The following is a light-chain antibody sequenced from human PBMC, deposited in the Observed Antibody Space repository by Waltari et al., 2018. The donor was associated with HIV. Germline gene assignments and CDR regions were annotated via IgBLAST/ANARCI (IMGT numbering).Light chain of an antibody. J-gene: IGLJ3*02. V-gene: IGLV1-44*01. Sequence: QSVLTQPPSASGTPGQRVTISCSGSTSNIGRNTVNWYQQGPGTAPKLLIYGNNQLPSGGPDRFSGSESGTSASLAISGLQSEDEADYYCAAWDDSLTGPVFGGGTKVTV. CDR1: TSNIGRNT. CDR3: AAWDDSLTGPV. CDR2: GNN.